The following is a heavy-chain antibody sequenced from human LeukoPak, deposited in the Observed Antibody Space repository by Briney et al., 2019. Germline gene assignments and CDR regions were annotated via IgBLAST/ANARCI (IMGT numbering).Heavy chain of an antibody. CDR2: IYTSGST. CDR3: ARDTGVYGEDY. Sequence: SQTLSLTCTVSGGSISSGSYYWSWIRQPAGKGLEWIGRIYTSGSTNYNPPLKSRVTISVDTSKNQFSLKPSSVTAADTAVYYCARDTGVYGEDYWGQGTLVTVSS. D-gene: IGHD4-17*01. V-gene: IGHV4-61*02. J-gene: IGHJ4*02. CDR1: GGSISSGSYY.